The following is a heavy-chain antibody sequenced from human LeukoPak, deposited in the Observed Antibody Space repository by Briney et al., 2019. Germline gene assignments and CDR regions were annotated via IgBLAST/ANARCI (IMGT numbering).Heavy chain of an antibody. D-gene: IGHD3-22*01. CDR2: ISSSSSYI. CDR3: ARDPGSGRVWGLTYYYDSRLDY. J-gene: IGHJ4*02. Sequence: PGGSLRLSCAASGFTFSSYSMNWVRQAPGKGLEWVSSISSSSSYIYYADSVKGRFTISRDNAKNSLYLQMNSLRAEDTAVYYCARDPGSGRVWGLTYYYDSRLDYWGQGTLVTVSS. CDR1: GFTFSSYS. V-gene: IGHV3-21*01.